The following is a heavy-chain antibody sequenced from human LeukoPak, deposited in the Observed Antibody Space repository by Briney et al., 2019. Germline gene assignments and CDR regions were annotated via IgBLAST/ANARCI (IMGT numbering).Heavy chain of an antibody. V-gene: IGHV3-48*03. J-gene: IGHJ5*01. CDR1: GFTFSSYE. CDR2: ISTSDATM. D-gene: IGHD2-8*01. Sequence: PGGALRLSFAASGFTFSSYEMKWVRQAPGKGLEWISYISTSDATMYADSVKGRFTISRDNAKNSLYLQMNSLRAEDTAVYYCARHNGWYDFWGQGTLVTVSS. CDR3: ARHNGWYDF.